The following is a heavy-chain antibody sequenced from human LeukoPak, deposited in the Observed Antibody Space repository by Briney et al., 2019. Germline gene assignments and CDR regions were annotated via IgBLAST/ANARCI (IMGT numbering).Heavy chain of an antibody. J-gene: IGHJ3*02. CDR1: GVSISSGAYY. D-gene: IGHD3-22*01. V-gene: IGHV4-61*02. CDR2: IYTSGST. CDR3: ARDRSHWYYYDSSGYYAFDI. Sequence: SETLSLTCSVSGVSISSGAYYWGWIRQPAGKGLEWIGRIYTSGSTNYNPSLKSRVTMSVDTSKNQFSLKLSSVTAADTAVYYCARDRSHWYYYDSSGYYAFDIWGQGTMVTVSS.